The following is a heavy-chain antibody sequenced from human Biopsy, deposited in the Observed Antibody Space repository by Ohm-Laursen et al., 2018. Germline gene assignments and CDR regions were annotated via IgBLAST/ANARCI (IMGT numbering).Heavy chain of an antibody. CDR1: GITFNSDW. J-gene: IGHJ5*02. Sequence: GSLRLSCTAFGITFNSDWMSWVRQAPGKGLEWVAIIREHGNEEFYVDSVKGRFTISGDNARNSVYPQMNSLRAEDTAIYYCARGNGPSAWGQGTLVTVSS. CDR2: IREHGNEE. CDR3: ARGNGPSA. D-gene: IGHD4-11*01. V-gene: IGHV3-7*04.